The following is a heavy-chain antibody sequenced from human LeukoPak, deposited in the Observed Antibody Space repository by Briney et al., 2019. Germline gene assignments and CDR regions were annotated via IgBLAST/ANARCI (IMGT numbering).Heavy chain of an antibody. CDR3: AAGLTFGGVIVPTAFDY. D-gene: IGHD3-16*02. J-gene: IGHJ4*02. CDR2: IYSGGST. V-gene: IGHV3-66*01. CDR1: GFNVSSKC. Sequence: GGSLRLSCAASGFNVSSKCISWARQAPGKGLEWVSLIYSGGSTYYADSVKGRFIISRDNSKNTLFLQMISLRAEDTAVYYCAAGLTFGGVIVPTAFDYWGQGTLVTVSS.